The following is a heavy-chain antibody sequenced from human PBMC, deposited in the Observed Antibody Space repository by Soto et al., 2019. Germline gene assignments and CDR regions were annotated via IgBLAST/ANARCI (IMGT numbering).Heavy chain of an antibody. CDR3: ARVGSRDGYNWHYYYYGMDV. CDR2: IWYDGTNK. D-gene: IGHD5-12*01. CDR1: GFTFSNYG. Sequence: QVQLVESGGGVVQPGRSLRLSCEVSGFTFSNYGMHWVRQAPGKGLEWVAVIWYDGTNKYYGDTVKGRFTISRDNSKNTLYLQMNSLRAEDTAVYYCARVGSRDGYNWHYYYYGMDVWGQGTTVTVSS. J-gene: IGHJ6*02. V-gene: IGHV3-33*01.